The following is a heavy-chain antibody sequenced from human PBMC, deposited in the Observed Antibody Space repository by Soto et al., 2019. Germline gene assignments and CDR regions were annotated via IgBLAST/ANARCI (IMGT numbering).Heavy chain of an antibody. J-gene: IGHJ3*01. CDR3: AISEWLHL. Sequence: GAPVKASSKASCVTFTKSGISWVRQAPGQGLEWMGGIIPIFGTANYAQKFQGRVTITADESTSTAYMELSSLRSEDTAVYYCAISEWLHLWGQGTMVT. CDR1: CVTFTKSG. D-gene: IGHD3-3*01. V-gene: IGHV1-69*13. CDR2: IIPIFGTA.